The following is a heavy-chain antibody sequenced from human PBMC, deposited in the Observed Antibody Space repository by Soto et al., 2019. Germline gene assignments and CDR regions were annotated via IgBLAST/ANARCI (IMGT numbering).Heavy chain of an antibody. CDR2: INAGNGNT. V-gene: IGHV1-3*01. CDR3: AAAVLWFGGPPSY. J-gene: IGHJ4*02. CDR1: GYTFTSYA. D-gene: IGHD3-10*01. Sequence: ASVKVSCKASGYTFTSYAMHWVRQAPGQRLEWMGWINAGNGNTKYSQKFQGRVTITRDTSASTAYMELSSLRSEDTAVYYCAAAVLWFGGPPSYWGQGTLVTVSS.